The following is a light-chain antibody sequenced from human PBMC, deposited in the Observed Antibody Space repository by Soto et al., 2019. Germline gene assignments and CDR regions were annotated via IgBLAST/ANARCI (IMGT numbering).Light chain of an antibody. J-gene: IGKJ5*01. Sequence: DIQMTQSPSSLSASVGDRVTITCRASQGISNYLAWYQQKPGKVPKLLIYAASTLQSGVPSRFSGSGSGTDFPLTISSLQPEDVATYYCQKYKSAPAITFGQGTRLEIK. CDR1: QGISNY. CDR2: AAS. CDR3: QKYKSAPAIT. V-gene: IGKV1-27*01.